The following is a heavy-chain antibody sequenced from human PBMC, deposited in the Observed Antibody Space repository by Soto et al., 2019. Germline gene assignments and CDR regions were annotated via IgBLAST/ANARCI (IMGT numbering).Heavy chain of an antibody. CDR3: AKPRLVAGLIKYVDFAS. CDR2: ISGTGVSS. D-gene: IGHD6-19*01. CDR1: GFTFSSYA. V-gene: IGHV3-23*01. Sequence: GGSLRLSCEVSGFTFSSYAMSWVRQSPGKGLEWVAVISGTGVSSQYADSVKGRFTISRDNSKNTLTLQMNSLRAEDTAVYYCAKPRLVAGLIKYVDFASWGQGTLVTVSS. J-gene: IGHJ4*02.